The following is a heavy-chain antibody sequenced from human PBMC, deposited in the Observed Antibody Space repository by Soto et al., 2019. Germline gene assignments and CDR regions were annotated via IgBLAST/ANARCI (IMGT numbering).Heavy chain of an antibody. CDR3: AARYSSGPFDY. D-gene: IGHD6-19*01. CDR2: ISGSGVST. J-gene: IGHJ4*02. CDR1: GFTFSTYA. V-gene: IGHV3-23*01. Sequence: PGGSLRLSCAASGFTFSTYAMSWVRQAPGKGLEWVSGISGSGVSTFYADSVKGRFTISRDNSKNTLYLQMSSLRVEDTAVYYCAARYSSGPFDYWGQGTLVTVSS.